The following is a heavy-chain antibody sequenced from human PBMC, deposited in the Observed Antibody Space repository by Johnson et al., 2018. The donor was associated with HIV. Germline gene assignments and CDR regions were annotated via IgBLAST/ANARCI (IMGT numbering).Heavy chain of an antibody. D-gene: IGHD6-6*01. CDR2: ISGSGGTT. J-gene: IGHJ3*02. CDR3: ARELLGSSSPDAFDI. V-gene: IGHV3-23*04. Sequence: VQLVESGGGLVQPGGSLRLSCAASEFTFSSYAMSWVRQAPGKGLEWVSLISGSGGTTYYADSVKGRFTISRDNSNNTLYLQMNSLRPEDTALYYCARELLGSSSPDAFDIWGQGTMIMVSS. CDR1: EFTFSSYA.